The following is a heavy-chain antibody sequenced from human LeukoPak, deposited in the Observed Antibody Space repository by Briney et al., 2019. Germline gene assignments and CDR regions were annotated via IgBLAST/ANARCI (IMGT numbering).Heavy chain of an antibody. CDR3: ARESYYDSSGYSHDALDI. V-gene: IGHV4-4*02. D-gene: IGHD3-22*01. CDR1: GDSISSINW. CDR2: IHHSGKT. J-gene: IGHJ3*02. Sequence: SSGTLSLTCAVSGDSISSINWWTWVRLSPEKGLEWIGEIHHSGKTNYNPSLKSRVTIAVDTSKNQFSLKLNSVTAADTAVYYCARESYYDSSGYSHDALDIWGQGTMVTVSS.